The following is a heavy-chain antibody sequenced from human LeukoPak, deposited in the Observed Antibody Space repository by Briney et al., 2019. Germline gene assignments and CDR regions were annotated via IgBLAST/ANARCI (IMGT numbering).Heavy chain of an antibody. D-gene: IGHD6-25*01. V-gene: IGHV4-59*04. Sequence: SETLSLTCTVSGGSISSYYWSWIRQPPGKGLEWIGYIYYGGNTYYNPSLKSRVTISVDTSKNQFSLELSSVTAADTAVYYCAAAFDYWGQGTLVTVSS. CDR1: GGSISSYY. CDR2: IYYGGNT. CDR3: AAAFDY. J-gene: IGHJ4*02.